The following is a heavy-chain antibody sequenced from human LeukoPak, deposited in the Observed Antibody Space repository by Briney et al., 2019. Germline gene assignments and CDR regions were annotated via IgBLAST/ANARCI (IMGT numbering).Heavy chain of an antibody. CDR1: TYIFFTHG. D-gene: IGHD4/OR15-4a*01. CDR2: ISGYNGNT. Sequence: GASVKVSCKASTYIFFTHGITWVRQAPGQGLEWMGWISGYNGNTNYAQKLQDRVTMTIDTSTNTAYLELRSLRSDATAVYYCARQVDKTMALPDFWGRGTLVTVSS. CDR3: ARQVDKTMALPDF. J-gene: IGHJ4*02. V-gene: IGHV1-18*04.